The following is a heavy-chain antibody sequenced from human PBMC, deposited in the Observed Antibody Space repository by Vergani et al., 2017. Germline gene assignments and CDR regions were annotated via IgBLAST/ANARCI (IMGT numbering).Heavy chain of an antibody. D-gene: IGHD3-10*01. CDR3: AKALLGVPDRTDFDY. CDR1: GFPFDDYA. J-gene: IGHJ4*02. V-gene: IGHV3-9*01. Sequence: EVQLVESGGGLVQPGRSLRLSCAASGFPFDDYAMHWVRQAPGKGLEWVSGISWNSGSIGYADSVKGRFTISRDNAKYSLYLQMNSLRAEDTALYYCAKALLGVPDRTDFDYWGQGTLVTVSS. CDR2: ISWNSGSI.